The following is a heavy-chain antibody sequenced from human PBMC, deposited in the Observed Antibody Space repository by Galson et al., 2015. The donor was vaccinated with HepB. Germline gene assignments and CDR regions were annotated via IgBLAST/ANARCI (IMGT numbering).Heavy chain of an antibody. CDR1: GFTFSSYA. CDR3: ARDSLDCSGSWCASAFDI. CDR2: ISYDGSNK. Sequence: SLRLSCAASGFTFSSYAMHWVRQAPGKGLEWVAVISYDGSNKYYADSVKGRFTISRDTSKNTLSLQMNSLRAEDTAVYYCARDSLDCSGSWCASAFDIWGQGTMVTVSS. J-gene: IGHJ3*02. D-gene: IGHD6-13*01. V-gene: IGHV3-30*04.